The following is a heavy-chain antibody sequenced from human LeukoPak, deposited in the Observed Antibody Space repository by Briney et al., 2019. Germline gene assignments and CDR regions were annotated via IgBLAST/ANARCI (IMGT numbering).Heavy chain of an antibody. CDR1: GFTFSSYW. J-gene: IGHJ6*02. CDR3: ARDRYSYGANYYYYYGMDV. V-gene: IGHV3-7*01. D-gene: IGHD5-18*01. Sequence: GGSLRLSCAVSGFTFSSYWMSWLRQAPGKGLEGVANIKQDGREKYYVDSVKGRFTISRDNAKNSLCLQMNSLRAEDTAVYYCARDRYSYGANYYYYYGMDVWGQGTTVTVSS. CDR2: IKQDGREK.